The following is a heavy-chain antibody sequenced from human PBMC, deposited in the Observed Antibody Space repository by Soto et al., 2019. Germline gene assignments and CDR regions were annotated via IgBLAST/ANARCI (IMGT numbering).Heavy chain of an antibody. V-gene: IGHV1-3*05. CDR1: GYTFTNYA. CDR3: ARVSGYYIPDY. J-gene: IGHJ4*02. D-gene: IGHD5-12*01. Sequence: QVQLVQSGAEEKKPGASVKVSCKASGYTFTNYAMHWVRQAPGQRLEWMGWINAGNGNTKYSQKFQGRVTITRDTSASTVYMERSSLRSDDTAVYSCARVSGYYIPDYWGQGTRVTVSS. CDR2: INAGNGNT.